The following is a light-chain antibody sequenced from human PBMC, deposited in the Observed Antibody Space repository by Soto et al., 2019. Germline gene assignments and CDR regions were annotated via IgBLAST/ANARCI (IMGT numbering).Light chain of an antibody. CDR2: RAS. CDR1: QSVSDN. V-gene: IGKV3-15*01. CDR3: QQYNSWPIT. J-gene: IGKJ5*01. Sequence: MTQSPDTLYVSAGERVTLSCRASQSVSDNLAWYQQKPGQGPRLLVYRASTRTLGIPARFSGSESGTDFTLTISSLQSEDFAVYYCQQYNSWPITFGQGTRLEIK.